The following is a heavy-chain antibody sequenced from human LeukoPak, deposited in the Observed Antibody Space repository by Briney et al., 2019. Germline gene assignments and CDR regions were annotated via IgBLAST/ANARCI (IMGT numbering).Heavy chain of an antibody. V-gene: IGHV3-23*01. CDR1: GFTFSSYA. D-gene: IGHD6-19*01. Sequence: GGSLRLSCAASGFTFSSYAMGWVRQAPGKGLEGVSAISGSGRTTYYAASVKGRFTISRDNSKNTLYLQMNSLRAEDTAVYYCAKDKVYSSGRPYQFDYWGQGTLVTVSS. CDR3: AKDKVYSSGRPYQFDY. CDR2: ISGSGRTT. J-gene: IGHJ4*02.